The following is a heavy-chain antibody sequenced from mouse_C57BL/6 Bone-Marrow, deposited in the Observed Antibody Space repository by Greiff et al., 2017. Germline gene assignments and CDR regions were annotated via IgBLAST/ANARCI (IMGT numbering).Heavy chain of an antibody. Sequence: VQLQQSGAELVRPGASVKLSCKASGYTFTDYYINWVKQRPGQGLEWIARIYPGSGNTYYNEKFKGKATLTAEKSSSTAYMQLSSLTSEDSAVYVCAREGIITTVVAFDYWGQGTTLTVSS. V-gene: IGHV1-76*01. CDR1: GYTFTDYY. CDR3: AREGIITTVVAFDY. D-gene: IGHD1-1*01. CDR2: IYPGSGNT. J-gene: IGHJ2*01.